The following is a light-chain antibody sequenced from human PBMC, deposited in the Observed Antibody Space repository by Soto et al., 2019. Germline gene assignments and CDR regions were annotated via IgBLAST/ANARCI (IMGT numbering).Light chain of an antibody. CDR3: QSYDSGLSGSI. CDR1: TSSIGAGYD. Sequence: QAVVTQPPSVSGAPGQRVTISCSGTTSSIGAGYDVHWYQLLPGTAPKLLIYANTDRPSGVPDRFSGSRSGTSASLAITGLQAEDEADYYCQSYDSGLSGSIFGGGTKLTVL. J-gene: IGLJ2*01. V-gene: IGLV1-40*01. CDR2: ANT.